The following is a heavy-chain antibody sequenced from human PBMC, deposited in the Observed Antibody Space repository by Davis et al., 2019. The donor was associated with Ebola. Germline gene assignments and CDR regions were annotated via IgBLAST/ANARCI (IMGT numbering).Heavy chain of an antibody. V-gene: IGHV1-18*04. D-gene: IGHD6-6*01. CDR1: GYTFTSYG. J-gene: IGHJ4*02. CDR3: ARVASPSSFDY. Sequence: AASVKVSCKASGYTFTSYGITWVRQAPGQGLEWMGWINPHNGNTNYAQNVQGRVTMTTDTSTSTAYMELRSLRSDDTAVYYCARVASPSSFDYWGQGTLVTVSS. CDR2: INPHNGNT.